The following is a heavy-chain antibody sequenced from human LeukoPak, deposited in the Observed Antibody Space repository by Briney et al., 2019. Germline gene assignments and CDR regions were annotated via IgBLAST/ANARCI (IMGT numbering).Heavy chain of an antibody. J-gene: IGHJ6*03. D-gene: IGHD3-22*01. V-gene: IGHV1-46*01. CDR2: INPSGGST. Sequence: ASVKVSCKASGYTFTGYYMHWVRQAPGQGLEWMGIINPSGGSTSYAQKFQGRVTMTRDMSTSTVYMELSSLRSEDTAVYYCARDGNPHYYDSSGYYPYYYMDVWGKGTTVTVSS. CDR3: ARDGNPHYYDSSGYYPYYYMDV. CDR1: GYTFTGYY.